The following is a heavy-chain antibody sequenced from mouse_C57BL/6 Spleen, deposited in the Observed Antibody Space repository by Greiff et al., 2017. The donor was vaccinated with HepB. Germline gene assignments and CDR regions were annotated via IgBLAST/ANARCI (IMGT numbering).Heavy chain of an antibody. D-gene: IGHD2-4*01. Sequence: QVQLQQPGAELVKPGASVKLSCKASGYTFTSYWMHWVKQRPGRGLEWIGRIDPNSGGTKYNEKFKSKATLTVDKPSSTAYMQLSSLTSEDSAVYYCAGIYYDYDGPYWYFDVWGTGTTVTVSS. CDR1: GYTFTSYW. CDR3: AGIYYDYDGPYWYFDV. V-gene: IGHV1-72*01. CDR2: IDPNSGGT. J-gene: IGHJ1*03.